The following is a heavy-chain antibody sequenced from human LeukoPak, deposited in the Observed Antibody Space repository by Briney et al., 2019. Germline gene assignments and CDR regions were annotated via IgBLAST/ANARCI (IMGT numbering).Heavy chain of an antibody. CDR3: ARGVRVYYYYYMDV. Sequence: GGSLRLSCAASGFTFNSYAMTWVRQAPGKGLEWVSTISGSGHNTYYADSVKGRFTISRDNSKNTLYLQMNSLRAEDTAVYYCARGVRVYYYYYMDVWGKGTTVTVSS. CDR2: ISGSGHNT. J-gene: IGHJ6*03. V-gene: IGHV3-23*01. CDR1: GFTFNSYA.